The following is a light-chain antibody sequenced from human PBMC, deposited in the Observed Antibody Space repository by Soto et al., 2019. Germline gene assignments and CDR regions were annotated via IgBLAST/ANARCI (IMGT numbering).Light chain of an antibody. V-gene: IGLV1-40*01. CDR1: SSNIGAGYD. CDR3: QSYDSRLSGVV. J-gene: IGLJ2*01. CDR2: GNS. Sequence: QPVLTQPPSVSGAPGQRVTISCTGSSSNIGAGYDVHWYQQLPGTAPKLLIYGNSNRPSGVPDRFSGSKSGTSASLAITGRQAEDEADYYCQSYDSRLSGVVFGGGTKLTVL.